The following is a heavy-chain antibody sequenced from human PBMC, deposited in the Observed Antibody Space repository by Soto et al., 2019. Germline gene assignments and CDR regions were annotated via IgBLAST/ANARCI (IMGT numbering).Heavy chain of an antibody. CDR2: IYYSGST. Sequence: SETLSLTCTVSGGSIRSGGYYWSWVRQSPRRGLEWIGNIYYSGSTYYNPSLKGRLTISVDTSKNQFSLNLSSVTAADTAVYYCARDRLMATAGTARHYFGLDVWGQGTTVTVSS. CDR1: GGSIRSGGYY. V-gene: IGHV4-31*03. CDR3: ARDRLMATAGTARHYFGLDV. D-gene: IGHD5-18*01. J-gene: IGHJ6*02.